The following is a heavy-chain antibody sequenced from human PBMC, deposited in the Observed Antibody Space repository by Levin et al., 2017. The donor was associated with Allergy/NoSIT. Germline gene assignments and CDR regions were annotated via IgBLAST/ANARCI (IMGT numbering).Heavy chain of an antibody. Sequence: GGSLRLPCTAPRFSLNSYWMNWVRQAPGTGLEWVASINQDGSARDYVDSVKGRFTISRDNANNSLYLQMNSLRAEDTAVYYCATACTSSSCYSLYFHNWGQGASVTVSS. CDR1: RFSLNSYW. J-gene: IGHJ1*01. CDR2: INQDGSAR. V-gene: IGHV3-7*01. D-gene: IGHD2-2*02. CDR3: ATACTSSSCYSLYFHN.